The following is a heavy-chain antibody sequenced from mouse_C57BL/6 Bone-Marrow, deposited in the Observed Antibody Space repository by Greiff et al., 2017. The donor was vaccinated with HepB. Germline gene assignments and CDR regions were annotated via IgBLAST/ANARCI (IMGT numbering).Heavy chain of an antibody. CDR1: GFTFSSYG. V-gene: IGHV5-6*01. J-gene: IGHJ4*01. D-gene: IGHD2-5*01. CDR3: ARHENSNYGAMDY. CDR2: ISSGGSYT. Sequence: EVKLVESGGDLVKPGGSLKLSCAASGFTFSSYGMSWVRQTPDKRLEWVVTISSGGSYTYYPDSVKGRFTISRDNAKNTLYLQMSSLKSEDTAMYYCARHENSNYGAMDYWGQGTSVTVSS.